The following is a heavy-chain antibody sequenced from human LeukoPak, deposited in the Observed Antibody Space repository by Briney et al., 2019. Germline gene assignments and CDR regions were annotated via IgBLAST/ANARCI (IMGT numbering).Heavy chain of an antibody. CDR1: GFTFSTYW. V-gene: IGHV3-74*01. J-gene: IGHJ6*02. CDR2: ISNDGKNI. D-gene: IGHD6-25*01. CDR3: ARRPTASAERGMDV. Sequence: GGSLRLSCSASGFTFSTYWMSWVRQAPEKGLEWVSRISNDGKNIAYADSVKDRFTISRDNAKNTLYLEINSLGTEDTAVYYCARRPTASAERGMDVWGHGTTVIVSS.